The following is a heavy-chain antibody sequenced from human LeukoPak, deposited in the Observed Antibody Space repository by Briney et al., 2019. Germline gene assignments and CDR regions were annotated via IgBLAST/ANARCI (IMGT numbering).Heavy chain of an antibody. CDR1: GFTFSSFG. D-gene: IGHD3-16*01. V-gene: IGHV3-21*01. Sequence: PGGSLRLFCAASGFTFSSFGINGVRQARAKGLEWVEAMSSSSDYKYYGYSVKGRFTNSRDKAENSLYLQMNRLRAEDTAVYYCARGGSASPYYFDYWGQGTLVTVSS. CDR3: ARGGSASPYYFDY. CDR2: MSSSSDYK. J-gene: IGHJ4*02.